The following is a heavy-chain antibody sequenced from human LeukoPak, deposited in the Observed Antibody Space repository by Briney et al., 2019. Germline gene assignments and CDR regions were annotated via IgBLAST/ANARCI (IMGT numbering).Heavy chain of an antibody. V-gene: IGHV4-59*01. CDR1: GDSINGYY. CDR2: IYYSGST. D-gene: IGHD1-26*01. J-gene: IGHJ6*03. Sequence: SETLSLTCTVSGDSINGYYWSWIRQPPGKGLEWIGYIYYSGSTNYNPSLKSRVTISVDTSKNQFSLKLSSVTAADTAVYYCAREVGSGPYYYYYMDVWGKGTTVTVSS. CDR3: AREVGSGPYYYYYMDV.